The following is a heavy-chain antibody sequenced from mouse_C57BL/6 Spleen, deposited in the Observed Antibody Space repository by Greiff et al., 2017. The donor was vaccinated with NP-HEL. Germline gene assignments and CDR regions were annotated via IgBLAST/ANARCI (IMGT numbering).Heavy chain of an antibody. J-gene: IGHJ3*01. CDR2: IYPGDGDT. Sequence: VQLQQSGPELVKPGASVKISCKASGYAFSSSWMNWVKQRPGKGLEWIGRIYPGDGDTNYNGKFKGKATLTADKSSITAYMQLSSLTSEDSAVYFCATIYDGYWFAYWGQGTLVTVSA. D-gene: IGHD2-3*01. CDR1: GYAFSSSW. CDR3: ATIYDGYWFAY. V-gene: IGHV1-82*01.